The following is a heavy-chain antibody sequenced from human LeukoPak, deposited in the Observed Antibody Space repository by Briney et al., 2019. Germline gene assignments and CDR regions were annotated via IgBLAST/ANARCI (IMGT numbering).Heavy chain of an antibody. J-gene: IGHJ3*02. CDR3: AKGSSGSYSLDAFDI. Sequence: GGSLRLSCEASGFTFNTYSMNWARQAPGKGLEWVSSIDGSGGYMFYADSVKGRFIISRDNAKNSLYLKMNSLRTEDTALYYCAKGSSGSYSLDAFDIWGQGTMVTVSS. V-gene: IGHV3-21*04. D-gene: IGHD1-26*01. CDR2: IDGSGGYM. CDR1: GFTFNTYS.